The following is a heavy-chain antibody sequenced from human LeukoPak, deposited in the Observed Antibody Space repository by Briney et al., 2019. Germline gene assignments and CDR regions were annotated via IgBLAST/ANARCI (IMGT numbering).Heavy chain of an antibody. CDR3: ARESVDTAMGFGFDY. Sequence: ASVKVSCKASGYTFTSYGISWVRQAPGQGLEWMGWISAYNSNTNYAQKLQGRVTMTTDTSTSTAYMELRSLRSDDTAVYFCARESVDTAMGFGFDYWGQGTLVTVSS. CDR1: GYTFTSYG. V-gene: IGHV1-18*01. D-gene: IGHD5-18*01. CDR2: ISAYNSNT. J-gene: IGHJ4*02.